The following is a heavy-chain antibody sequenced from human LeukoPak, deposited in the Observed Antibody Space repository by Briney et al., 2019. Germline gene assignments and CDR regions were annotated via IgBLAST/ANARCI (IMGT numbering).Heavy chain of an antibody. Sequence: PGGSLRLSCVVSGFSFNTYWMSWVRQATGKGLEWVANIKQDGSDKSYVDSVKGRFTISRDNAKNSVYLQMNSLRAEDTAVYYCARGPRYYYDSSSYSYFDYWGQGTLVTVSS. J-gene: IGHJ4*02. D-gene: IGHD3-22*01. CDR2: IKQDGSDK. V-gene: IGHV3-7*01. CDR3: ARGPRYYYDSSSYSYFDY. CDR1: GFSFNTYW.